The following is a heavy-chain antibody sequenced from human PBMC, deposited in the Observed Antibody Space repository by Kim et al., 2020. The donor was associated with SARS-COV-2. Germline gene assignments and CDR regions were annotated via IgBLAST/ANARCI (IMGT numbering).Heavy chain of an antibody. V-gene: IGHV4-34*01. Sequence: SETLSLTCAVYGASFSGYYWSWIRQPPGKGLEWIGEINHSGSTNYNPSLKSRVTISVDTSKNQFSLKLSSVTAADTAVYYCAGVDCSSTSCPYAWGQGTLVTVSS. CDR3: AGVDCSSTSCPYA. CDR1: GASFSGYY. CDR2: INHSGST. J-gene: IGHJ5*02. D-gene: IGHD2-2*01.